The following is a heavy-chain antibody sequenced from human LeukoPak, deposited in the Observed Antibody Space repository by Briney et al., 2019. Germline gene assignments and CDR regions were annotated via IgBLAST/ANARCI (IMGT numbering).Heavy chain of an antibody. V-gene: IGHV3-30-3*01. D-gene: IGHD5-18*01. CDR1: GFTFSSYA. Sequence: GGSLRPSCAASGFTFSSYAMHWVRQAPGKGLEWVAVISYDGSNKYYADSVKGRFTISRDNSKNTLYLQMNSLRAEDTAVYYCARDGPWIQLWLPSRGYFDYWGQGTLVTVSS. CDR2: ISYDGSNK. J-gene: IGHJ4*02. CDR3: ARDGPWIQLWLPSRGYFDY.